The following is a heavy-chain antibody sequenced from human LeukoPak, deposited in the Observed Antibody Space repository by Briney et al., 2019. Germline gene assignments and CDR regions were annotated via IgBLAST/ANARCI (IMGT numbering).Heavy chain of an antibody. CDR3: ARGRDV. V-gene: IGHV3-30-3*01. CDR2: ISYDTNDR. J-gene: IGHJ6*02. Sequence: PGRSLRLSCAASGFTFSSYHMHWFRQAPGKGLEWVAVISYDTNDRYYADSVKGRFTISRDNSRNTLSLQMNSLRTEDTAVYYCARGRDVWGQATTVTVSS. CDR1: GFTFSSYH.